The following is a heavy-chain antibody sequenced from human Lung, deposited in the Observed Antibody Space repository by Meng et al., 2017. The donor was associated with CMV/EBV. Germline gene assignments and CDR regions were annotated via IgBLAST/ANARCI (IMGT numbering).Heavy chain of an antibody. J-gene: IGHJ3*02. V-gene: IGHV3-30*02. D-gene: IGHD2-2*01. Sequence: GGSLRLSRAASGFTFTSYWMTWVRQAPGKGLEWVASIPYDRSNKYYTDSVKGRFTISRDNSKNALYLHMNSLRTEDTAVYYCAKVKVTAALLDSFDIWGQGXMVTVSS. CDR1: GFTFTSYW. CDR2: IPYDRSNK. CDR3: AKVKVTAALLDSFDI.